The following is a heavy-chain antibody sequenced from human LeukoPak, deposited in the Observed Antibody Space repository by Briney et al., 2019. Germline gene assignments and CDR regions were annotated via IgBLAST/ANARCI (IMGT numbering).Heavy chain of an antibody. CDR3: AKNRVAAAGATFAT. CDR1: GGSMEIDY. D-gene: IGHD6-13*01. CDR2: IYNSGSA. J-gene: IGHJ5*02. Sequence: SETLSLTCTVSGGSMEIDYWNWIRQPAGKGLEWIGRIYNSGSANYSPSLKSRVTMSIDTSKSRISLQLTSVTAADTAVYYCAKNRVAAAGATFATWGQGTLVTVSS. V-gene: IGHV4-4*07.